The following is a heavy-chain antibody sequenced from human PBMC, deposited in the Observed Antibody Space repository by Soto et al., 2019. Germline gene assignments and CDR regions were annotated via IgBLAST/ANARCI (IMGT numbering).Heavy chain of an antibody. D-gene: IGHD1-26*01. V-gene: IGHV3-73*01. Sequence: EVQLVESGGGLVQPGGSLKLSCAGSGFTFSGSALHWVRQASGKGLEWVGRIRSKANSYATAYAASVKGRFTISRDDSKHTAYLQMDSLKTGDTAVYYCTRHTFDYSGSYSSWFDPWGQGTLVTVSS. J-gene: IGHJ5*02. CDR3: TRHTFDYSGSYSSWFDP. CDR1: GFTFSGSA. CDR2: IRSKANSYAT.